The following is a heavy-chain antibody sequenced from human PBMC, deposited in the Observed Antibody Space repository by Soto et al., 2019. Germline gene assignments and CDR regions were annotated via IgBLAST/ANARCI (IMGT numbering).Heavy chain of an antibody. D-gene: IGHD3-3*01. CDR2: IRIRTHNYAT. CDR1: GFSFSGSA. J-gene: IGHJ6*02. V-gene: IGHV3-73*01. CDR3: TRPRMEWPTYYYGMDV. Sequence: GSLRLSCAASGFSFSGSAIHWVRQASGRGLEWVGRIRIRTHNYATSYSASVGGRFTISRDDSKNTAYLQMNSLKTEDAAVYYCTRPRMEWPTYYYGMDVWGQGTTVTVSS.